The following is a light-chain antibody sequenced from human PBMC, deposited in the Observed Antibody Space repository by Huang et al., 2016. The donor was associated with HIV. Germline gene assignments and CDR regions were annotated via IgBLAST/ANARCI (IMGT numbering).Light chain of an antibody. CDR3: QQYNKWPRS. Sequence: EMVMTQSPDTLVVSPGERATLSCRASQGVSSNVAWYQRKPGQAPRLLIHGASTRVSGIPARFSGSGSETDFTLTIRSLQSEESAVYYCQQYNKWPRSFGQGTKLEIK. CDR1: QGVSSN. CDR2: GAS. J-gene: IGKJ2*04. V-gene: IGKV3-15*01.